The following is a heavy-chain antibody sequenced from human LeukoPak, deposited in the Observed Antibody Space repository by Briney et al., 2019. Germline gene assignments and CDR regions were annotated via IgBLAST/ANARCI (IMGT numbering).Heavy chain of an antibody. V-gene: IGHV5-51*01. CDR2: IYPGDSDT. J-gene: IGHJ5*02. CDR3: ARHVHYDFWGGYYTRAEDWFDP. Sequence: GESLKISCKGSGYSFTSYWIGWVRQMPGKGLEWMGIIYPGDSDTRYSPSFQGQVTISADKSISTAYLQWSSLKASDTAMYYCARHVHYDFWGGYYTRAEDWFDPWGQGTLVTVSS. CDR1: GYSFTSYW. D-gene: IGHD3-3*01.